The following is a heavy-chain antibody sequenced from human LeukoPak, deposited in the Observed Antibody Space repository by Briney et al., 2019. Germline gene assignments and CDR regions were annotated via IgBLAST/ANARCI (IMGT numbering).Heavy chain of an antibody. J-gene: IGHJ4*02. V-gene: IGHV3-23*01. CDR1: GFTFSSYA. D-gene: IGHD1-26*01. CDR3: PKSWALYDYFDY. CDR2: ISGSGGST. Sequence: GGSLRLSCAASGFTFSSYAMSWVRQAPGKGLEWVSAISGSGGSTYYADSVKGRFTISRDNSKNTLYLQMNSLRAEDTAVYYCPKSWALYDYFDYWGQGTLVTVSS.